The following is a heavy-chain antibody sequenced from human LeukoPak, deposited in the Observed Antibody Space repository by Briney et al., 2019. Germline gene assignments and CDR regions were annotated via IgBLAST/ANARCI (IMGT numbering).Heavy chain of an antibody. Sequence: GASVKVSCKASGGTFSSYTISWVRQAPGQGLEWMGRIIPILGIANYAQKFQGRVTITADKSTSTAYMELSSLRSEDTAVYYCARDFGRVLYCSGGSCYPRHYGMDVWGQGTTVTVSS. V-gene: IGHV1-69*04. D-gene: IGHD2-15*01. CDR3: ARDFGRVLYCSGGSCYPRHYGMDV. CDR1: GGTFSSYT. CDR2: IIPILGIA. J-gene: IGHJ6*02.